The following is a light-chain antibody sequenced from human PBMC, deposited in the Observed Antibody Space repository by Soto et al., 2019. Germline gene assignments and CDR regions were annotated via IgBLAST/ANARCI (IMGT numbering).Light chain of an antibody. CDR2: TTS. V-gene: IGKV1D-12*01. J-gene: IGKJ4*01. CDR1: QDINNW. Sequence: DIQVTQSPSSVSASVGDRVTITCRASQDINNWLAWYQQKPGKAPKLLIYTTSNLQSGVPSRFSGSGSGTDFTLTISSLQPEDFATYYWQQANSFPLTFGGGTKVEIK. CDR3: QQANSFPLT.